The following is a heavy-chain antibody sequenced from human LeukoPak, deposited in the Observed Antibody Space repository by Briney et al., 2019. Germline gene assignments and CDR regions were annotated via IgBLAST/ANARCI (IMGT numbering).Heavy chain of an antibody. CDR1: GYTLTELS. D-gene: IGHD3-22*01. CDR3: ATLTYYNDSSGYYNYFDY. CDR2: FDPEDGET. V-gene: IGHV1-24*01. J-gene: IGHJ4*02. Sequence: ASVKVSCKVSGYTLTELSMHWVRQAPGKGLEWMGGFDPEDGETIYAQKFQGRVTMTEDTSTDTAYMELSSLRSEDTAVYYCATLTYYNDSSGYYNYFDYWGQGTLVTVSS.